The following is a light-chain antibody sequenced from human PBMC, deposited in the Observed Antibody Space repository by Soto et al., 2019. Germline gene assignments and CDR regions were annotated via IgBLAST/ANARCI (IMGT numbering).Light chain of an antibody. Sequence: QSVLTQPPSVSGAPGQRVTISCTGSSSNIGAGYDVHWYQQLPGTAPKLLIYGNNNRPSGVPDRFSGSKSGTSASLAITGLQAEDEADYYCQSYDSSLNYVFGSGTKGTVL. CDR3: QSYDSSLNYV. CDR1: SSNIGAGYD. J-gene: IGLJ1*01. CDR2: GNN. V-gene: IGLV1-40*01.